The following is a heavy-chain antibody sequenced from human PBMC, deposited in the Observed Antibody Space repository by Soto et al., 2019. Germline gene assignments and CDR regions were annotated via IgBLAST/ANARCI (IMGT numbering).Heavy chain of an antibody. J-gene: IGHJ4*02. CDR3: ARARPGWTWGYYFDY. CDR2: IYSGGST. V-gene: IGHV3-66*01. CDR1: GFTVSSNY. D-gene: IGHD3-16*01. Sequence: GGSLRLSCAASGFTVSSNYMSWVRQAPGKGLEWVSVIYSGGSTYYADSVKGRFTISRDNSKNTLYLQMNSLRAEDTAVYYCARARPGWTWGYYFDYWGQGTLVTVSS.